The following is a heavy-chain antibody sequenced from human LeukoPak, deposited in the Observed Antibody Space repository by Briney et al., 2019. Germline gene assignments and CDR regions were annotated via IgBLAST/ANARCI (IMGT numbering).Heavy chain of an antibody. Sequence: PSQTLSLTCTVSGGSISSGGYYWSWIRQHPGKGLEWIGYIYYSGCTYYNPSLKSRVTVSVDTSKNQFSLKLSSVTAADTAVYYCARYRDTANYYFDYWGQGTLVTVSS. CDR3: ARYRDTANYYFDY. V-gene: IGHV4-31*03. D-gene: IGHD5-18*01. CDR2: IYYSGCT. J-gene: IGHJ4*02. CDR1: GGSISSGGYY.